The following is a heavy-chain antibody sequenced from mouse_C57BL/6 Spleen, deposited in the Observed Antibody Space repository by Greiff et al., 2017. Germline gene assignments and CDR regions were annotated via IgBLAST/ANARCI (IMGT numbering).Heavy chain of an antibody. J-gene: IGHJ1*03. CDR2: IWWDDDK. CDR3: ARGFYYYGSSSYWYFDV. Sequence: QVTLKESGPGILQPSQTLSLTCSFSGFSLSTFGMGVGWIRQPSGKGLEWLAHIWWDDDKYYNPALKSRLTISKDTSKNQVFLKIANVDTADTATYYCARGFYYYGSSSYWYFDVWGTGTTVTVSS. V-gene: IGHV8-8*01. CDR1: GFSLSTFGMG. D-gene: IGHD1-1*01.